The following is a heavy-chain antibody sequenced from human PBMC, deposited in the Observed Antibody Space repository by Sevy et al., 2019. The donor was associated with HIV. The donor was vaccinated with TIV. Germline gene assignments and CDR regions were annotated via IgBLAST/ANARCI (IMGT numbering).Heavy chain of an antibody. D-gene: IGHD3-3*01. CDR2: ISASGGST. CDR1: GFTFNSYA. Sequence: GGSLRLSCAASGFTFNSYAMSWVRQAPGKGLEWVSAISASGGSTYYADSVKGRFTISRDKSKNTLYVQMNSLRAEDTAVYYCAKVRTAPDFWSGQHQTGDAFDIWGHGTMVTVSS. V-gene: IGHV3-23*01. CDR3: AKVRTAPDFWSGQHQTGDAFDI. J-gene: IGHJ3*02.